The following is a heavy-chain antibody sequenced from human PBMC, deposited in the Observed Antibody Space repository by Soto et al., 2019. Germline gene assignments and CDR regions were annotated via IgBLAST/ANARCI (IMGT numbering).Heavy chain of an antibody. CDR3: AMVVRVGFDP. Sequence: ASVKVSCKVSGYTLAELSMHWVRQAPGKGLEWMGGFDPEDGETIYAQKFQGRVTITEDKSTDTAYMELSSLRSEDTAVYYCAMVVRVGFDPWGQGTLVTVSS. CDR1: GYTLAELS. V-gene: IGHV1-24*01. CDR2: FDPEDGET. D-gene: IGHD2-15*01. J-gene: IGHJ5*02.